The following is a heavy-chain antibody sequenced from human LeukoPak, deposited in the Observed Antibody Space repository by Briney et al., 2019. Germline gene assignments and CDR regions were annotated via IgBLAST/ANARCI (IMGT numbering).Heavy chain of an antibody. CDR3: ARERITIFGVDQDRALDI. V-gene: IGHV1-2*02. D-gene: IGHD3-3*01. Sequence: GESLKISCKGSGYSFTSYWIGWVRQMPGKGLEWMGWINPNSGGTNYAQKFQGRVTMTRDTSISTAYMELSRLRSDDTAVYYCARERITIFGVDQDRALDIWGQGTMVTVSS. CDR1: GYSFTSYW. CDR2: INPNSGGT. J-gene: IGHJ3*02.